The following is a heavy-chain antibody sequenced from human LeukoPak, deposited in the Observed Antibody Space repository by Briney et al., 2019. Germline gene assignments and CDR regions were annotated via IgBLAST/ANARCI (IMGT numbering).Heavy chain of an antibody. Sequence: PGGSLRLSCAASGFTFSSYTMNWVRQAPGKGLEWVSSISSSSSFIYYADSVKGRFTISRDNAKNSLYLQMNGLRAEDTAVYYCARDRDDYWGQGPLVTVSS. CDR3: ARDRDDY. J-gene: IGHJ4*02. D-gene: IGHD3-10*01. V-gene: IGHV3-21*01. CDR1: GFTFSSYT. CDR2: ISSSSSFI.